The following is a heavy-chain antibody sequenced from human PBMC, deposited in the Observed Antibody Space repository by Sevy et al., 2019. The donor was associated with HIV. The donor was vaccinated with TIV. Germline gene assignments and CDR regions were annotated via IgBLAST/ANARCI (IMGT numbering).Heavy chain of an antibody. CDR2: IYSGGST. J-gene: IGHJ4*02. V-gene: IGHV3-53*01. D-gene: IGHD6-25*01. CDR3: ARHKREAFFDY. CDR1: GFTVSSNY. Sequence: GGSLRLSCAASGFTVSSNYMSWVRQAPGKGLEWVSVIYSGGSTYYADSVKGRFTISRDNSKNTLYLQMNSLRGEDTAVYYCARHKREAFFDYWGQGTLVTFSS.